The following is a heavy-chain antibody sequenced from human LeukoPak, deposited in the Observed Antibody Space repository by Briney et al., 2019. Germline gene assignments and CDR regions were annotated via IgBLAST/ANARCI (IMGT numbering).Heavy chain of an antibody. D-gene: IGHD3-22*01. CDR1: GFTFGDYA. CDR3: TTDYYDSSGYSPTDFDY. CDR2: IRSKAYGGTT. Sequence: PGGSLRLSCTASGFTFGDYAMSWVRQAPGKGLEWVGFIRSKAYGGTTEYAASVKGRFTISRDDSKSIAYLQMNSLKTEDTAVYYCTTDYYDSSGYSPTDFDYWGQGTLVTVSS. J-gene: IGHJ4*02. V-gene: IGHV3-49*04.